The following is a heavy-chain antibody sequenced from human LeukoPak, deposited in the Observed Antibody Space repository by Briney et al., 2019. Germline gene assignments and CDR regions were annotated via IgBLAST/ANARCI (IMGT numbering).Heavy chain of an antibody. CDR3: ARDDGRYFDRLGHDAFDI. J-gene: IGHJ3*02. Sequence: SVKASCKASGYTFTSYGISWVRQAPGQGLEWMGGIIPIFGTSNYAQKFQGRVTITADESTSTAYMELSSLRSEDTAVYYCARDDGRYFDRLGHDAFDIWGQGTLVTVSS. CDR2: IIPIFGTS. V-gene: IGHV1-69*13. D-gene: IGHD3-9*01. CDR1: GYTFTSYG.